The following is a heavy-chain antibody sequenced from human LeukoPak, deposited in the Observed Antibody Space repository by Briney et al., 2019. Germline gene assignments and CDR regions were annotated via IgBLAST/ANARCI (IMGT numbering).Heavy chain of an antibody. CDR3: ATRGTTTTKYIEH. V-gene: IGHV3-23*01. CDR2: ISSSGGYT. CDR1: GFTFSSYV. D-gene: IGHD1-1*01. Sequence: GGSLRLSCAASGFTFSSYVMSWVRQAPGRGLEWVSTISSSGGYTYYTDSVKGRFTISRDNSMNTLHLQMNSLRAEDMAIYYCATRGTTTTKYIEHWGQGTLVTVSS. J-gene: IGHJ4*02.